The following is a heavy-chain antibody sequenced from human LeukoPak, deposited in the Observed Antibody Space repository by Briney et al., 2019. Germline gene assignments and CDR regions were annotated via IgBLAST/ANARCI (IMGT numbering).Heavy chain of an antibody. V-gene: IGHV4-61*01. CDR3: ARGLTYYYDSSGYYYVFWFDP. J-gene: IGHJ5*02. CDR1: GGSISSSYY. D-gene: IGHD3-22*01. Sequence: SGTLSLTCAVSGGSISSSYYWSWIRQPPGKGLEWIGYIHYSGSTNYNPSLKSRVTISVDTSKNQFSLKLSSVTAADTAVYYCARGLTYYYDSSGYYYVFWFDPWGQGTLVTVSS. CDR2: IHYSGST.